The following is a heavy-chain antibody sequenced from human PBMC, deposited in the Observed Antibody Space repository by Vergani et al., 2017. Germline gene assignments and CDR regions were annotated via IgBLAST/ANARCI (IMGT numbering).Heavy chain of an antibody. D-gene: IGHD2-8*01. Sequence: EVQLQESGGGLVKPVGSLRVSCAASGFSFSTYSINWVRQAPGKGLEWVSSISGRSNYIYYADSLKGRFTISRDNSKNSLFLQLRSLRAEDAAVYYCARDCTSGGCPDNYGMDVWGQGATVTVSS. V-gene: IGHV3-21*06. CDR1: GFSFSTYS. CDR3: ARDCTSGGCPDNYGMDV. CDR2: ISGRSNYI. J-gene: IGHJ6*02.